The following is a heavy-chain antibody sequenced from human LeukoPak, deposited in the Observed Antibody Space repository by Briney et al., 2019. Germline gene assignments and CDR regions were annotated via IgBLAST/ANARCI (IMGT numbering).Heavy chain of an antibody. D-gene: IGHD2-2*01. Sequence: GGSLRLSCAASGFTFSSYSMNWVRQAPGKGLEWVSYISSSSSTIYYADSVKGRFTISRDNAKNSLYLQMNSLRAEDTAVYYCARDFWGYCSSTSCYWVYYYYYMDVWGKGTTVTVSS. CDR1: GFTFSSYS. CDR3: ARDFWGYCSSTSCYWVYYYYYMDV. J-gene: IGHJ6*03. CDR2: ISSSSSTI. V-gene: IGHV3-48*01.